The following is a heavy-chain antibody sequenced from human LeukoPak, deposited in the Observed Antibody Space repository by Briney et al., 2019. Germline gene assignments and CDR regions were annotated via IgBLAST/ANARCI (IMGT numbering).Heavy chain of an antibody. V-gene: IGHV1-2*02. CDR2: INPKSGGT. J-gene: IGHJ4*02. D-gene: IGHD4-17*01. Sequence: ASVKVSCKASGYTFSDYYMHWVRQAPGQGLEWMGWINPKSGGTNYAQKFQGRVIMTRDMSTSTVYMELSSLRSEDTAVYFCARYGHSPFFDYWGQGTLVIVSS. CDR3: ARYGHSPFFDY. CDR1: GYTFSDYY.